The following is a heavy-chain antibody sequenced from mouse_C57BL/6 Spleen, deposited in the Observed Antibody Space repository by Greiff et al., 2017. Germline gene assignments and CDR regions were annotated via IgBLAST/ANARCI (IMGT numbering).Heavy chain of an antibody. V-gene: IGHV1-76*01. Sequence: QVQLQQSGAELVRPGASVKLSCKASGYTFTDYYINWVKQRPGQGLEWIARIYPGSGNTYYNEKFKGKATLTAEKSSSTAYMQLSSLTSEDSAVYFCARSGPSYWYFEVWGTGTTVTVSS. J-gene: IGHJ1*03. CDR3: ARSGPSYWYFEV. CDR2: IYPGSGNT. CDR1: GYTFTDYY. D-gene: IGHD2-10*02.